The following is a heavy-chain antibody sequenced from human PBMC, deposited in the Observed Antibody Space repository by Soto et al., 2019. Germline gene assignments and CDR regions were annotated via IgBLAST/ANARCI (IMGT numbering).Heavy chain of an antibody. CDR3: ARGGGYGDYGIN. J-gene: IGHJ4*02. V-gene: IGHV4-34*01. D-gene: IGHD4-17*01. Sequence: QVQLQQWGAGLLKPSETLSVTCAVYGGSFSGYYWSWIRQPQGKGLEWIGEINHSGSTNYNPSLKSRVTISVDTSKNQFSLKLSSVTAADTAVYYCARGGGYGDYGINWGQGTLVTVSS. CDR2: INHSGST. CDR1: GGSFSGYY.